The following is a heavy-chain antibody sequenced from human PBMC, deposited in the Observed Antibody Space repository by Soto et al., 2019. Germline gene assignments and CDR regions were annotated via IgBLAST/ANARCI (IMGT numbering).Heavy chain of an antibody. D-gene: IGHD3-3*01. J-gene: IGHJ4*02. CDR3: ARGRTPIHY. CDR2: ISAYNGNT. Sequence: QVQLVQSGAEVKKPGASVKVSCKASGYTFTNFGISWVRQAPGQGLESMGWISAYNGNTNYAQKFQGRVDMTTDTSTSTAYMEVRSLRFDDTAVYYCARGRTPIHYWGQGTLVTVSS. CDR1: GYTFTNFG. V-gene: IGHV1-18*01.